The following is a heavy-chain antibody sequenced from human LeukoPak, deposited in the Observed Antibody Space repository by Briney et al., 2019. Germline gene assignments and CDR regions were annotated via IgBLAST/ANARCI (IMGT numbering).Heavy chain of an antibody. V-gene: IGHV1-8*01. CDR2: MSPNNGNT. D-gene: IGHD3-16*01. CDR1: GYTFAHHN. Sequence: ASVKVSCKASGYTFAHHNIDWVRQATGRGLEWMGYMSPNNGNTGYAQKFQGRVIMTRDPSTSTAYMELSNLRSEDTAIYYCARWSNTSPGGFDSWGQGSLVIVSS. J-gene: IGHJ4*02. CDR3: ARWSNTSPGGFDS.